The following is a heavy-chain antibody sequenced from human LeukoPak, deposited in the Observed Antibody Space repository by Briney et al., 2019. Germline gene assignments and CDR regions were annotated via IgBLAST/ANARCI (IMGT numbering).Heavy chain of an antibody. CDR2: IRYDGSNK. V-gene: IGHV3-30*02. CDR1: GFTFSSYG. D-gene: IGHD3-10*01. Sequence: GGSLRLSCAASGFTFSSYGMHWVRQAPGKGLEWVAFIRYDGSNKYYADSVKGRFTISRDSSKNTLYLQMNSLRAEDTAVYYCAKSVTTMVRGYFDYWGQGTLVTVSS. CDR3: AKSVTTMVRGYFDY. J-gene: IGHJ4*02.